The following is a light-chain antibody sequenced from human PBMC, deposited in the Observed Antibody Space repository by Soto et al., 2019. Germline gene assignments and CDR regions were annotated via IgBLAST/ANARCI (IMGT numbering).Light chain of an antibody. CDR3: SSYAGSNNYV. Sequence: QSALTQPPPASGSPGQSVTISCTGTSSDVGGYNYVSWYQQHPGKAPNLMIYEVSKRPSGVPDRFSGSKSGNTASLTVSGLQAEDEADYYCSSYAGSNNYVFGTGTQLTVL. J-gene: IGLJ1*01. CDR2: EVS. V-gene: IGLV2-8*01. CDR1: SSDVGGYNY.